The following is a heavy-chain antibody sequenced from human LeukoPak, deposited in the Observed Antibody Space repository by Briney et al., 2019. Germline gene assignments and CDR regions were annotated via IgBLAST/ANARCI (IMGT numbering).Heavy chain of an antibody. Sequence: GGSLRLSCAASGFTFSSYSMNWVRQAPGKGLEWVSTLSGSGDVTYYADSVKGRFTISRDNSKNTLYLQMNNLRAEDTAVYYCAKDSSYYYHTSGDAFDIWGQGTMVTVSS. CDR2: LSGSGDVT. CDR1: GFTFSSYS. V-gene: IGHV3-23*01. D-gene: IGHD3-22*01. J-gene: IGHJ3*02. CDR3: AKDSSYYYHTSGDAFDI.